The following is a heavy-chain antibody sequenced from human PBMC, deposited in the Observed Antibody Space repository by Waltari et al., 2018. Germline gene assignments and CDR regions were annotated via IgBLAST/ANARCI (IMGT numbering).Heavy chain of an antibody. D-gene: IGHD3-3*01. V-gene: IGHV1-69*01. J-gene: IGHJ6*02. CDR1: GGTFSSYA. Sequence: QVQLVQSGAEVKKPGSSVKVSCKASGGTFSSYAIRWVRRAPGPGLGWMGGIIPIFGTANYAQKCQGRVTITADESTSTAYMELSSLRSEDTAVYYCARVLRFLEWSANYYYYGMDVWGQGTTVTVSS. CDR3: ARVLRFLEWSANYYYYGMDV. CDR2: IIPIFGTA.